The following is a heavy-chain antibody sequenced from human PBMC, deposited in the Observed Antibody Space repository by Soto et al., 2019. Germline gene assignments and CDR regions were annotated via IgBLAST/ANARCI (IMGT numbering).Heavy chain of an antibody. D-gene: IGHD3-10*01. J-gene: IGHJ6*02. Sequence: QVQLVQSGAEVQKPGSSVKVSCKASGGTFNNYAISWVRQAPGLGLEWMGGIIPMFGTTNYVQKFQDRVTITADESTSTAYMELSSLRSEDTALYFCALGGRTGNFGMEVWGQGTTVSVSS. V-gene: IGHV1-69*01. CDR1: GGTFNNYA. CDR2: IIPMFGTT. CDR3: ALGGRTGNFGMEV.